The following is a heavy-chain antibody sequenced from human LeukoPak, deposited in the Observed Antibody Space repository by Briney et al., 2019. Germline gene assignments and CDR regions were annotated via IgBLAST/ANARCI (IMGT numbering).Heavy chain of an antibody. V-gene: IGHV4-39*01. CDR3: ARSWFSTGPADY. CDR2: IFHSGST. CDR1: GDSISSRSYY. J-gene: IGHJ4*02. Sequence: PSETLSLTCTVSGDSISSRSYYWGWIRQPPGKGLKWIGSIFHSGSTYYNPSLKSRVTISVDTSKNQFSLKLTSVTAADTAVYYCARSWFSTGPADYWGQGTLVTVSS. D-gene: IGHD6-13*01.